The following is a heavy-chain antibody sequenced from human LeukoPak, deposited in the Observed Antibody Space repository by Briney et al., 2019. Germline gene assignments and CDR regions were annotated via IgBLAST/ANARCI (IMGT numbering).Heavy chain of an antibody. CDR3: ARHVYVAAAPDY. CDR2: IHYSGST. Sequence: SETLSLTCTVSGGFISSSSYYWVWIRQPPGKGLEWIGSIHYSGSTYYNPSLKSRVTISVDTSKNQFSLKLSSVTAADTAVYYCARHVYVAAAPDYWGQGTLVTVSS. J-gene: IGHJ4*02. V-gene: IGHV4-39*01. CDR1: GGFISSSSYY. D-gene: IGHD6-13*01.